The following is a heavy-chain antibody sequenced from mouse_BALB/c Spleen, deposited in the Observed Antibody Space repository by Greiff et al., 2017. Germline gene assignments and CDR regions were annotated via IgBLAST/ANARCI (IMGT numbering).Heavy chain of an antibody. CDR2: ISSGGSYT. CDR1: GFTFSSYA. D-gene: IGHD2-4*01. J-gene: IGHJ2*01. Sequence: EVQLVESGGGLVKPGGSLKLSCAASGFTFSSYAMSWVRQSPEKRLEWVAEISSGGSYTYYPDTVTGRFTISRDNAKNTLYLEMSSLRSEDTAMYYCARKDYESYYFDYWGQGTTRTVSS. V-gene: IGHV5-9-4*01. CDR3: ARKDYESYYFDY.